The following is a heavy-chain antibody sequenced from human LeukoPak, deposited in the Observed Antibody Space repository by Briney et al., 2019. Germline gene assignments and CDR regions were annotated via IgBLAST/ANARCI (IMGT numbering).Heavy chain of an antibody. Sequence: ASVKVSCKASGYTFTGYYMHWVRQAPRQGLEWMGWINPNSGGTNYAQKFQGRVTMTRDTSISTAYMELSRLRSDDTAVYYCASFQGYGLYYFDYWGQGTLVTVSS. J-gene: IGHJ4*02. CDR2: INPNSGGT. CDR3: ASFQGYGLYYFDY. CDR1: GYTFTGYY. D-gene: IGHD5-18*01. V-gene: IGHV1-2*02.